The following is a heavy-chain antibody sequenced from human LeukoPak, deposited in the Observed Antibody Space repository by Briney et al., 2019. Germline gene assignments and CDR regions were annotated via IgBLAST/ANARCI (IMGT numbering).Heavy chain of an antibody. CDR1: GFPFSNYG. Sequence: GGSLPLSCAASGFPFSNYGMHWVRQAPGKGLQWMAFTRFDGSSEHYADSVKGRFTISRDNSKNTLYLQLNSLRLEDTAFYFCAKDSIPKSSFWSGYLGDPDYWGQGTLVTVSS. CDR3: AKDSIPKSSFWSGYLGDPDY. CDR2: TRFDGSSE. V-gene: IGHV3-30*02. J-gene: IGHJ4*02. D-gene: IGHD3-3*01.